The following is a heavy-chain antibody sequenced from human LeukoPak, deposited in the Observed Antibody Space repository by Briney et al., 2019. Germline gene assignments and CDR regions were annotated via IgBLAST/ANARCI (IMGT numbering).Heavy chain of an antibody. CDR2: ISGSGGST. CDR3: AKTEYYDFWSGYYLLRGDYFDY. CDR1: GFTFSSYA. J-gene: IGHJ4*02. D-gene: IGHD3-3*01. Sequence: PGGSLRLSCAASGFTFSSYAMRWVRQAPGKGLEWVSAISGSGGSTYYADSVKGRFTISRDNSKNTLYLQMNSLRAEDTAVYYCAKTEYYDFWSGYYLLRGDYFDYWGQGTLVTVSS. V-gene: IGHV3-23*01.